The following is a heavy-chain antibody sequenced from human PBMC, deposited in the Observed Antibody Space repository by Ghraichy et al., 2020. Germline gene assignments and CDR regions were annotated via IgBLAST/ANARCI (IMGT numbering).Heavy chain of an antibody. CDR3: AREGRQQLGYFDY. CDR1: GGSISSGGYY. Sequence: SETLSLTCTVSGGSISSGGYYWSWIRQHPGKGLEWIGYIYYSGSTYYNPSLKSRVTISVDTSKNQFSLKLSSVTAADTAVYYCAREGRQQLGYFDYWGQGTLVTVSS. V-gene: IGHV4-31*03. J-gene: IGHJ4*02. CDR2: IYYSGST. D-gene: IGHD6-13*01.